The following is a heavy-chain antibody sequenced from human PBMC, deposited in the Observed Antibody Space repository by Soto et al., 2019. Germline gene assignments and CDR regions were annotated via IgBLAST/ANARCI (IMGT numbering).Heavy chain of an antibody. CDR1: GYLFTSSS. CDR3: ARAIKVNWNPDH. J-gene: IGHJ4*02. Sequence: QVQLEQSGAEVKRPGASVKVSCKASGYLFTSSSLPWGRRAPGQGPEWMGIINPSSGGISYAQKFQGRVTMTRDTSASTVYMELSSLRSEDTAVYYCARAIKVNWNPDHWGQGTLVTVSS. CDR2: INPSSGGI. V-gene: IGHV1-46*01. D-gene: IGHD1-20*01.